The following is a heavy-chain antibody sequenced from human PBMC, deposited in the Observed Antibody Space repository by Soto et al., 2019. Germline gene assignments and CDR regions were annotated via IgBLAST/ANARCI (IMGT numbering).Heavy chain of an antibody. CDR1: GFSLNTSGVG. J-gene: IGHJ6*03. Sequence: QITLKESGPTLVKPTQTLTLTCTFSGFSLNTSGVGVGWIRQPPGKALEWLALIYWDDDKRYSPSLKSRLTITKDTSKNHVVLTMTNMDPVDTATYYCAHRSGRGDYGYYMDVWGKGTTVTVSS. D-gene: IGHD4-17*01. CDR2: IYWDDDK. CDR3: AHRSGRGDYGYYMDV. V-gene: IGHV2-5*02.